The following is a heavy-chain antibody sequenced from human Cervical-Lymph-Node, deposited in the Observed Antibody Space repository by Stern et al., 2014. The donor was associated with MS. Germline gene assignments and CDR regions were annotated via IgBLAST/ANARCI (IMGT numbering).Heavy chain of an antibody. D-gene: IGHD6-13*01. CDR1: GGSFSTIN. V-gene: IGHV1-69*01. J-gene: IGHJ4*02. CDR3: VRDQAGIAAS. Sequence: QVQLVESGAEVKKPGSSVKVSCKTSGGSFSTINISWVRQAPGHRLEWLGGISPLFGTANYAQKVQGRVTITADESTSTVNMEMSGLRSQDTAVYYCVRDQAGIAASWGQGTLVTVSS. CDR2: ISPLFGTA.